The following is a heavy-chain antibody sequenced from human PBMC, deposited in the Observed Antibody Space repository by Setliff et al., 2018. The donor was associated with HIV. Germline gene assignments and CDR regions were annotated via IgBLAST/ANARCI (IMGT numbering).Heavy chain of an antibody. V-gene: IGHV1-8*02. CDR2: MNPNSSNS. D-gene: IGHD3-10*01. Sequence: ASVKVSCKTSGHTFINYDINWVRQATGQGLEWMGWMNPNSSNSGYAQNFQGRVTMTLDTSISTAYMELSSLTSEDTAVYYCTRGRHSQPAGAIKFAFWGQGSLVTVSS. J-gene: IGHJ5*01. CDR3: TRGRHSQPAGAIKFAF. CDR1: GHTFINYD.